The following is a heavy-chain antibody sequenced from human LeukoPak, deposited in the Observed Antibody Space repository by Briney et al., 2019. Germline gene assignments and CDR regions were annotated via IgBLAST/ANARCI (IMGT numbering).Heavy chain of an antibody. CDR2: ISYDGSNK. CDR1: GFTFSSYA. D-gene: IGHD6-19*01. CDR3: ASSAGALIDC. V-gene: IGHV3-30-3*01. Sequence: PGGSLRLSCAASGFTFSSYAMHWVRQAPGKGLEWVAVISYDGSNKYYADSVKGRFTISRDNSKNTLYLQMNSLRAEDTAVYYCASSAGALIDCWGQGTLVIVSS. J-gene: IGHJ4*02.